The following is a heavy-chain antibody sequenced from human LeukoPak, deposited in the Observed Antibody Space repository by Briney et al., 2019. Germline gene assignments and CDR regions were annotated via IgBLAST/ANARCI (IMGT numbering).Heavy chain of an antibody. J-gene: IGHJ6*03. CDR2: INPSGGST. Sequence: GASVKVSCKASGYTFTSYYMHWVRQAPGQGLEWMGIINPSGGSTSYAQKFQGRVTMTRDMSTSTVYMELSSLRSEDTAVYYCARDLLDYYDSSGYSKWYYMDVRGKGTTVTVSS. CDR3: ARDLLDYYDSSGYSKWYYMDV. V-gene: IGHV1-46*01. CDR1: GYTFTSYY. D-gene: IGHD3-22*01.